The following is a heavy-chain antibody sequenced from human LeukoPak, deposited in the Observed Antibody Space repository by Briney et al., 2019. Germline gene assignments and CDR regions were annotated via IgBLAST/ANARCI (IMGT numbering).Heavy chain of an antibody. D-gene: IGHD3-9*01. CDR1: GGSISSYY. V-gene: IGHV4-59*01. CDR3: ARDQGDILTGYYTNWFDP. CDR2: IYHSGST. Sequence: PSETLSLTCTVSGGSISSYYWSWIRQPPGKGLEWIGYIYHSGSTNYNPSLKSRVTISVDTSKNQFSLKLSSVTAADTAVYYCARDQGDILTGYYTNWFDPWGQGTLVTVSS. J-gene: IGHJ5*02.